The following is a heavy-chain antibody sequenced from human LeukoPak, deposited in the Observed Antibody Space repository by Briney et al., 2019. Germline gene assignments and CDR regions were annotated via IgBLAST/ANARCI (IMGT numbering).Heavy chain of an antibody. Sequence: SQTLSLTCTVSGASISSGSYYWSWIRQPAGKGLEWIGRIYTSGSTNYNPSLKSRVTISVDTSKNQFSLKLSSVTAADTAVYYCARQYRSSWSLQYYYYYMDVWGKGTTVTIPS. CDR1: GASISSGSYY. J-gene: IGHJ6*03. CDR3: ARQYRSSWSLQYYYYYMDV. V-gene: IGHV4-61*02. D-gene: IGHD6-13*01. CDR2: IYTSGST.